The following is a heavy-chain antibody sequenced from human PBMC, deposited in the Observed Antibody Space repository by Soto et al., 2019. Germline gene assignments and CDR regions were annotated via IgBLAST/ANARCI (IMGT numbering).Heavy chain of an antibody. CDR2: IYPSGSA. CDR1: GGSTSSGGYS. V-gene: IGHV4-30-2*01. Sequence: PSETLSLTCGVSGGSTSSGGYSWSWIRQPPGRGLEWIGNIYPSGSANYSPSLKTRVTISVDRSMNQFSLNLGSVTAADTAVYYCAREIFPYGMDVWGPGTTVTVSS. CDR3: AREIFPYGMDV. D-gene: IGHD3-3*01. J-gene: IGHJ6*02.